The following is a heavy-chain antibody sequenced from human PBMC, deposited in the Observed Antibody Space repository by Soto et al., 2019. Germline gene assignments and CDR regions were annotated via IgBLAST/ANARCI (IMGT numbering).Heavy chain of an antibody. V-gene: IGHV3-7*01. CDR2: IKRDGSAQ. Sequence: LRLSCAASGFTFSTSWMTWVRQAPGKGLEWVANIKRDGSAQYYVDSVKGRFTISRDNAKNTLYLQMNSLRVDDTAVYYCARWEMAGPRRLLDSWGQGTLVTVSS. CDR1: GFTFSTSW. CDR3: ARWEMAGPRRLLDS. D-gene: IGHD6-19*01. J-gene: IGHJ5*01.